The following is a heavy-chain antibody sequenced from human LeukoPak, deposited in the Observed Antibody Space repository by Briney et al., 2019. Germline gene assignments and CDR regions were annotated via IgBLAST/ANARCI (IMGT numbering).Heavy chain of an antibody. CDR3: AKDRCSNGIGCYYYYMEV. D-gene: IGHD2-8*01. CDR2: IFPSGGEI. Sequence: PGGSLRLSCAASGFTFSTFAMIWVRQPPGKGLEWVSSIFPSGGEIHYAHSVKGRFRISRDNSNNILYLQMNSLRTEDTAVYYCAKDRCSNGIGCYYYYMEVWGKGTTVTISS. J-gene: IGHJ6*03. V-gene: IGHV3-23*01. CDR1: GFTFSTFA.